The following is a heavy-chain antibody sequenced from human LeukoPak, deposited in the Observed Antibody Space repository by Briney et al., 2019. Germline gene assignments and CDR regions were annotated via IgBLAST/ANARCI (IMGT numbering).Heavy chain of an antibody. CDR3: ARLENSGGGSLYGDYDPPYFDY. D-gene: IGHD2-15*01. CDR2: IYHSGST. J-gene: IGHJ4*02. V-gene: IGHV4-38-2*02. CDR1: GYSISSGYY. Sequence: SETLSLTCTVSGYSISSGYYWGWIRQPPGKGLEWIGSIYHSGSTYYNPSLKSRVTISVDTSKNQFSLKLSSVTAADTAVYYCARLENSGGGSLYGDYDPPYFDYWGQGTLVTVSS.